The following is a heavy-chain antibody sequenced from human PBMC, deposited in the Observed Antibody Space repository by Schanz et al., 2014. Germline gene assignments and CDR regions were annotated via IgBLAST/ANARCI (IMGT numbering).Heavy chain of an antibody. CDR2: IFPAGDT. CDR1: GFTVNDNF. J-gene: IGHJ3*02. Sequence: EVQLVESGGGLIQPGGSLRLSCEVSGFTVNDNFMSWVRQAPGKGLEWVSVIFPAGDTYYVDSVKGRFTISRDKSKNTLYLQMNSLRDEDTALYYCARDRPPQQQADAFDIWGQGTMVTVSS. D-gene: IGHD6-13*01. CDR3: ARDRPPQQQADAFDI. V-gene: IGHV3-53*01.